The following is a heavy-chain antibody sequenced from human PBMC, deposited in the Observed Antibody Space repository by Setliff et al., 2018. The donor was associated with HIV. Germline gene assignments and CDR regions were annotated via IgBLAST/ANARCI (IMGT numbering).Heavy chain of an antibody. D-gene: IGHD3-10*01. CDR3: ARHLWFADGDLYYFDY. J-gene: IGHJ4*02. V-gene: IGHV4-4*09. CDR2: IYTSGNT. CDR1: GGSISISD. Sequence: PSETLSLTCTVSGGSISISDWSWIRQPPGKGLEWIGCIYTSGNTNYDPSLKSRVTISVDTSKNQFSLKLTSVTAADTAVYYRARHLWFADGDLYYFDYWGQGTLVTVSS.